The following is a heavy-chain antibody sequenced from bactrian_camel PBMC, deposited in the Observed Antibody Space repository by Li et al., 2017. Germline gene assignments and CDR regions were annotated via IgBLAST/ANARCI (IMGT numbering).Heavy chain of an antibody. CDR1: GFVFSAYS. CDR3: TVLGNGGYEYKF. Sequence: VQLVESGGALVQPGGSLRLSCAASGFVFSAYSMSWVRQAPGKGVEWVSGIHSNGRSTTYADSVKGRSTVSRDSARNTVFLQLNSLQTEDTAMYYCTVLGNGGYEYKFWGQGTQVTVS. D-gene: IGHD1*01. V-gene: IGHV3S40*01. CDR2: IHSNGRST. J-gene: IGHJ4*01.